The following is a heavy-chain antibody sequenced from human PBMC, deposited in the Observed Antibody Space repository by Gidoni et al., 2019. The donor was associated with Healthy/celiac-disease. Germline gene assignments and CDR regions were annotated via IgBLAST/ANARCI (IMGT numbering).Heavy chain of an antibody. J-gene: IGHJ6*02. CDR3: ARGRAYYYYGMDV. CDR2: INHSGST. CDR1: GGAFSGYY. Sequence: QVQLQQWGAGLLKPSECLSLTCAVYGGAFSGYYWSWIRPPPGKGLELIGEINHSGSTNYNPSLKSRVTISVDTSKNQFSLKLSSVTAADTAVYYGARGRAYYYYGMDVWGQGTTVTVSS. V-gene: IGHV4-34*01.